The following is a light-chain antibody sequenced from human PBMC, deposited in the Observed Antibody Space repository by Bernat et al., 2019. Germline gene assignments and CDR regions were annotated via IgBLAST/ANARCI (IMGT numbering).Light chain of an antibody. V-gene: IGLV2-14*03. CDR2: DVT. J-gene: IGLJ2*01. CDR3: ISYTTDTTPV. Sequence: QSALTQPSSVSGSPGQSITISCTETSSDLHNYNFVSWYQQHPGKAPKLIIYDVTKRPSGVSYRFSCSKSGNTASLTISGLQADDEADYYCISYTTDTTPVFGGGTKLTVL. CDR1: SSDLHNYNF.